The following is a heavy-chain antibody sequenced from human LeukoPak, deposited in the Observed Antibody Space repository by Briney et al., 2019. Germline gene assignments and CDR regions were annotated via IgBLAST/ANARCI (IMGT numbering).Heavy chain of an antibody. Sequence: SETLSLTCTVSGGSISSSNYYWGWIRQPPGKGLEWIGSIYYSGSTYYNPSLRSRVAISVDTSKNQFSLKVSSVTAADTAVYYCARRPFWSGYSYYFDYWGQGTLVTVSS. V-gene: IGHV4-39*01. CDR2: IYYSGST. CDR3: ARRPFWSGYSYYFDY. CDR1: GGSISSSNYY. D-gene: IGHD3-3*01. J-gene: IGHJ4*02.